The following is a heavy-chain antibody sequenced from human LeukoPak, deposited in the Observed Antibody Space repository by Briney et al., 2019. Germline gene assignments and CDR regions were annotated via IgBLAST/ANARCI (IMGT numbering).Heavy chain of an antibody. D-gene: IGHD6-13*01. CDR2: IYPGDSDT. Sequence: GESLQISCKGSGYSFTSYWIGWVRQLPGKGLEWMGIIYPGDSDTRYSPSFQGQVTISADKSISTAYLQWSSLKASDTAMYYCARQGGSSWYPNYYMDVWGKGTTVTVSS. CDR3: ARQGGSSWYPNYYMDV. J-gene: IGHJ6*03. CDR1: GYSFTSYW. V-gene: IGHV5-51*01.